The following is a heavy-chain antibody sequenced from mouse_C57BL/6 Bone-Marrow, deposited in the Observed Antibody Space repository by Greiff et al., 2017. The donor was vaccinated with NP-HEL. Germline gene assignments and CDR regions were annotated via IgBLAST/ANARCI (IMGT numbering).Heavy chain of an antibody. V-gene: IGHV14-4*01. CDR3: TTSRDYFDY. J-gene: IGHJ2*01. Sequence: VHVKQSGAELVRPGASVKLSCTASGFNIKDDYMHWVKQRPEQGLEWIGWIDPENGDTEYASKFQGKATITADTSSNTAYLQLSSLTSEDTAVYYCTTSRDYFDYWGQGTTLTVSS. D-gene: IGHD1-1*01. CDR2: IDPENGDT. CDR1: GFNIKDDY.